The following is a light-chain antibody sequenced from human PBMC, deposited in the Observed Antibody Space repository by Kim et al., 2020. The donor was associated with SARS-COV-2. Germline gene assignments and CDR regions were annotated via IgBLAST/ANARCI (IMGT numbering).Light chain of an antibody. CDR2: DVS. CDR1: SSDVGGYNC. V-gene: IGLV2-14*01. J-gene: IGLJ1*01. Sequence: QSALTQPASVSGSPRPSITISCTGTSSDVGGYNCVSWYQQHPGKAPKLMIYDVSKRPSGVSNRFSGSKSGNTASLTISGLQAEDEADYYCSAYTSGSTYVFGTGTKVTVL. CDR3: SAYTSGSTYV.